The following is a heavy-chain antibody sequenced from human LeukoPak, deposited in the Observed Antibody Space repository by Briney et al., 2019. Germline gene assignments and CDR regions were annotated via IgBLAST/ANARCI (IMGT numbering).Heavy chain of an antibody. CDR3: ARLTMVRGVIFDY. CDR2: IYTSGST. V-gene: IGHV4-4*09. CDR1: GGSISSYY. D-gene: IGHD3-10*01. Sequence: SETLSLTCTVSGGSISSYYWSWIRQPPGKGLEWIGYIYTSGSTNYNPSLKSRVTISVDTSKNQFSLKLSSVTAADTAVYYCARLTMVRGVIFDYWGQGTLVIVSS. J-gene: IGHJ4*02.